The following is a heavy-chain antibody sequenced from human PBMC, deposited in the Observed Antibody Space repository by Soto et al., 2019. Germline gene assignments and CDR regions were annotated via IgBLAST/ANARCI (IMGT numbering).Heavy chain of an antibody. CDR3: AGEDSYGWSGESLDV. Sequence: QVQLQQWGAGLLKASETLSLTCAVVGDSLRGQSWNWIRQSPGKGLEWIGELDQSGGTNYNPSLKRRAIISDDPSKNQFSLTLTSVSAADTAVYYCAGEDSYGWSGESLDVWGKGTTGTVSS. CDR2: LDQSGGT. CDR1: GDSLRGQS. V-gene: IGHV4-34*01. J-gene: IGHJ6*04. D-gene: IGHD6-19*01.